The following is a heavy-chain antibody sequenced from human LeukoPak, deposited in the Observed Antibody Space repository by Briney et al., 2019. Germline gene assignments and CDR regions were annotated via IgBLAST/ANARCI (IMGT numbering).Heavy chain of an antibody. CDR2: INHSGRT. D-gene: IGHD3-3*01. CDR3: ARGRASYDFWSGYLFDY. J-gene: IGHJ4*02. Sequence: SDTLSLTCAVYGGPFSGYYWSWIRQSPGKGLEWIGEINHSGRTNYNPSLKSRVTISVDTSKNQFSLKLSSVTAADTAVYYCARGRASYDFWSGYLFDYWGQGTLVTVSS. CDR1: GGPFSGYY. V-gene: IGHV4-34*01.